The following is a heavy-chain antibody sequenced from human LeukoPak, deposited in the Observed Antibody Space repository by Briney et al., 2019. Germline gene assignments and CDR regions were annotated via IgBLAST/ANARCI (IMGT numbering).Heavy chain of an antibody. Sequence: PGGSLRLSCAVSGFIFSDSYMTWLRQAPGKGLESLSYISPSGTDISYADSVKGRFTISRDNAKNSLYLQMNNLRADDTAVYYCTRDPRHLDYWGQGTLVTVSS. CDR3: TRDPRHLDY. CDR2: ISPSGTDI. V-gene: IGHV3-11*01. CDR1: GFIFSDSY. J-gene: IGHJ4*02.